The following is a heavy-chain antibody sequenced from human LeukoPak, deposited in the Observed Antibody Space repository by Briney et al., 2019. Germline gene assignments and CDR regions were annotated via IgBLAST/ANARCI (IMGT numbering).Heavy chain of an antibody. CDR3: ASGEIAVAGTGFDY. Sequence: GASVKVSCKASGYTFTGYYMHWVRQAPGQGLEWMGWINPNSGGTNYAQKFQGRVTMTRNTSISTAYMELSSLRSEDTAVYYCASGEIAVAGTGFDYWGQGTLVTVSS. CDR2: INPNSGGT. V-gene: IGHV1-2*02. D-gene: IGHD6-19*01. J-gene: IGHJ4*02. CDR1: GYTFTGYY.